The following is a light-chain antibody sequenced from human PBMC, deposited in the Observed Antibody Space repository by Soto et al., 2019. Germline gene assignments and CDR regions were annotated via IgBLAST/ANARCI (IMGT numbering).Light chain of an antibody. Sequence: EMVMTQSPATLSVSPGERVTLSCRASESVHSNLAWYQQKPGQGPSLLIYYASTRVTGVPDRFSLQSEDFGVYYCQHYSNWPPTFGPGTKVEIK. CDR3: QHYSNWPPT. J-gene: IGKJ3*01. CDR1: ESVHSN. CDR2: YAS. V-gene: IGKV3-15*01.